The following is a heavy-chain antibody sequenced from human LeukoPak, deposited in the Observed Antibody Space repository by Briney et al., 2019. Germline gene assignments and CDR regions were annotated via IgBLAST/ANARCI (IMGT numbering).Heavy chain of an antibody. J-gene: IGHJ4*02. CDR2: IYPGDSDT. V-gene: IGHV5-51*01. CDR1: GYSFSSYW. D-gene: IGHD6-19*01. CDR3: ARRGSGWYVDY. Sequence: GESLKISCRGSGYSFSSYWIGWVRQMPGKGLEWMGIIYPGDSDTRYSPSFQGQVTISVDNSISTAYLQWSSLKASDTAMYYCARRGSGWYVDYWGQGTLVTVSS.